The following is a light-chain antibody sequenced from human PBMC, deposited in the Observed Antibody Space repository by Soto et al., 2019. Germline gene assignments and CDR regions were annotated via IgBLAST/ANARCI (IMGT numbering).Light chain of an antibody. Sequence: QSVLTQPPSVSAAPGQNVTISCSGSSSDIGGNSVSWYQRVPGTAPKRLIYDNDKRPSGIPDRFSGSKSGTSATLGISGLQTGDEADYYCGTWDSSLSGYVFGAGTKLTVL. CDR3: GTWDSSLSGYV. V-gene: IGLV1-51*01. CDR1: SSDIGGNS. J-gene: IGLJ1*01. CDR2: DND.